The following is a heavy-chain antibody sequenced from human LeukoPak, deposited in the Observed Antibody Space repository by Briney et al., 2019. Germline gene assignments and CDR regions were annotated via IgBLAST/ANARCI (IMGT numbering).Heavy chain of an antibody. CDR2: ISSSGSTI. J-gene: IGHJ6*03. CDR1: GFTFSDYY. Sequence: GGSLRLSCAASGFTFSDYYMSWIRQAPGKGLEWVSYISSSGSTIYYADSVKGRFTISRDNAKNSLYLQMNSLRAEDTAVYYCARASSGYDFGYYYYYMDVWGKGTTVTVSS. D-gene: IGHD5-12*01. CDR3: ARASSGYDFGYYYYYMDV. V-gene: IGHV3-11*04.